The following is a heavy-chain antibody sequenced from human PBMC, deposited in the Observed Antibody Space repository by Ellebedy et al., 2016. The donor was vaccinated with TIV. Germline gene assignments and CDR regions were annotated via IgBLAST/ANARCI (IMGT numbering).Heavy chain of an antibody. CDR1: GFIFSSYW. CDR2: INDDGSST. J-gene: IGHJ4*02. CDR3: AVTRVTMIVD. Sequence: PGGSLRLSCAASGFIFSSYWMHWVRQAPGQGLVWVSRINDDGSSTSYAESVKGRFTVSRDNAKNTLYLQMNSLRAEETAMYYCAVTRVTMIVDWGQGTRVTVSS. D-gene: IGHD3-22*01. V-gene: IGHV3-74*01.